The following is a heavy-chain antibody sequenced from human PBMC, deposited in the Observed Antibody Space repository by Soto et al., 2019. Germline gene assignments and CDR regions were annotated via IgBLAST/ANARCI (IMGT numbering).Heavy chain of an antibody. CDR1: GFTFSIHG. CDR3: ARVREPPVDTMYFDW. D-gene: IGHD3-3*01. Sequence: EVQLVESGGGLVQPGGSLRLSCAASGFTFSIHGMIWVRQAAGKGLEWVSYISPSGSTIYYANSVKGRFTISRDNDNNQLYLQITSQREADRGGYHGARVREPPVDTMYFDWWGQGTLVTVSS. V-gene: IGHV3-48*02. CDR2: ISPSGSTI. J-gene: IGHJ4*02.